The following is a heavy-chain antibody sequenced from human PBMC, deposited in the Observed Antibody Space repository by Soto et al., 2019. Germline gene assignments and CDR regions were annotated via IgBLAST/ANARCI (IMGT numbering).Heavy chain of an antibody. CDR2: ISGSGGST. D-gene: IGHD3-3*01. Sequence: GGSLRLSCAASGFTFSSYAMSWVRQAPGKGLEWVSAISGSGGSTYYADSVKGRFTISRDNSKNTLYLQMNSLRAEDTAVYYCAIRDFWSGYYGYYYYGMDVWGQGTTVTVSS. CDR3: AIRDFWSGYYGYYYYGMDV. J-gene: IGHJ6*02. CDR1: GFTFSSYA. V-gene: IGHV3-23*01.